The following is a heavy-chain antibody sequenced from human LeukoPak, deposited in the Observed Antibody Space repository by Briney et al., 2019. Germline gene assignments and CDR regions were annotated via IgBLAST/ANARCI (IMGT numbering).Heavy chain of an antibody. CDR3: VKVYGDYTNDAFDI. V-gene: IGHV3-64D*09. CDR2: ISSYGGST. J-gene: IGHJ3*02. D-gene: IGHD4-17*01. Sequence: GGSLRLSCSGSGFTFSNYGMHWVRQAPGKGLEYVSGISSYGGSTYYADSVKGRFTISRDNSRNTLYLQMSSLRAEDTAVYYCVKVYGDYTNDAFDIWGQGTTVTVSS. CDR1: GFTFSNYG.